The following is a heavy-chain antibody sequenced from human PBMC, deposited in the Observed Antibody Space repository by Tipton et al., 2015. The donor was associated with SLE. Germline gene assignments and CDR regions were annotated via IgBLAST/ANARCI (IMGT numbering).Heavy chain of an antibody. Sequence: TLSLTCTVSGGSIDNGDYFWSWIRQRPGRGLEWIGYIHYSGSTYYNPSLKSRVKLSQDKSQNHFSSKVTSVTAADTAVYYCARGMAARNWFDPWGQGTLVTVSS. V-gene: IGHV4-31*03. CDR3: ARGMAARNWFDP. J-gene: IGHJ5*02. D-gene: IGHD6-6*01. CDR1: GGSIDNGDYF. CDR2: IHYSGST.